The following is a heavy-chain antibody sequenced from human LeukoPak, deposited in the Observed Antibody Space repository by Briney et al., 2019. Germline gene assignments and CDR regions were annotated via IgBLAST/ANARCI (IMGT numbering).Heavy chain of an antibody. Sequence: GGSLRLSCVASGFTFSSFGMHWVRQAPGKGLEWVALMSSVGASDYYADSLKGRFTISRDNSKNTLYLQMNSLRPEDTAMYYCAKLSYDSSAYHEDYWGQGTLVTVSS. CDR1: GFTFSSFG. V-gene: IGHV3-30*18. CDR3: AKLSYDSSAYHEDY. D-gene: IGHD3-22*01. J-gene: IGHJ4*02. CDR2: MSSVGASD.